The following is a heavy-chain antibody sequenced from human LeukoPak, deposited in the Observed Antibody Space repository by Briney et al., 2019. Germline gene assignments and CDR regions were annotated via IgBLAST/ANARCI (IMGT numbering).Heavy chain of an antibody. Sequence: GGSLRLSCAASGLTFHNYAIHWVRQAPGKGLEWVSLTSGDGITTYFADSVKGRFTISRDNSKSSLFLQMNSLRTEDTALYYCARDHVYGGADYWGQGTLVTVSS. J-gene: IGHJ4*02. V-gene: IGHV3-43*02. CDR2: TSGDGITT. D-gene: IGHD5/OR15-5a*01. CDR1: GLTFHNYA. CDR3: ARDHVYGGADY.